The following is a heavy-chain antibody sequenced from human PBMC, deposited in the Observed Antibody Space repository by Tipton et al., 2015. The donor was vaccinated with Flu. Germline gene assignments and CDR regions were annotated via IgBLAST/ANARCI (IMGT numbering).Heavy chain of an antibody. D-gene: IGHD6-13*01. CDR2: IEDHGRRE. CDR1: GFSFSGYN. V-gene: IGHV3-30*02. Sequence: SLRLSCAASGFSFSGYNMHWVRQSPGKGLEWVAMIEDHGRREHYAASVRGRFTISRDNSKNTVYLQTNILTSDDTAVYYCGRDNTRWAIDYWGQGTLVTVSS. CDR3: GRDNTRWAIDY. J-gene: IGHJ4*02.